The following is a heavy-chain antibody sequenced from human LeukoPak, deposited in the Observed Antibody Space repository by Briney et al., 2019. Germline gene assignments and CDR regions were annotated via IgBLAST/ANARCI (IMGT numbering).Heavy chain of an antibody. J-gene: IGHJ4*02. CDR3: AKGAEVEWLVPFSFDY. CDR1: GFTFSSYG. CDR2: IWFDGSNK. D-gene: IGHD6-19*01. Sequence: GRSLRLSCAASGFTFSSYGMHWVRQAPGKGLEWVAFIWFDGSNKYYADSVKGRFTISRDNSKSTVSLHMSGLRAEDTAVYYCAKGAEVEWLVPFSFDYWGQGTLVTVSS. V-gene: IGHV3-33*06.